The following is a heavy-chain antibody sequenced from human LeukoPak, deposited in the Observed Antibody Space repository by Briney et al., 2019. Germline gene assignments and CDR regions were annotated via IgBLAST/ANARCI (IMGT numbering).Heavy chain of an antibody. CDR2: ISGSGGST. Sequence: GGSLRLSCAASGFTFSSYAMGWVRQAPGKGLEWVSVISGSGGSTYYADSVKGRFTISRDNSKNTLYLQMNSLRAEDTAVYYCAKAFSRIQLWLPEYSYFDYWGQGTLVTVSS. J-gene: IGHJ4*02. V-gene: IGHV3-23*01. D-gene: IGHD5-18*01. CDR3: AKAFSRIQLWLPEYSYFDY. CDR1: GFTFSSYA.